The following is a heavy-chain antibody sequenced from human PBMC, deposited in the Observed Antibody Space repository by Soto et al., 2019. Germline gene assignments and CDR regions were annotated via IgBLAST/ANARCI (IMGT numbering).Heavy chain of an antibody. CDR2: ISSSGSTI. D-gene: IGHD4-17*01. Sequence: ESGGGLVKPGGSLRLSCAASGFTFSDYYMSWIRQAPGKGLEWVSYISSSGSTIYYADSVKGRFTISRDNAKNSLYLQMNSLRAEDTAVYYCARASIVTTVTDYYYYGMDVWGQGTTVTVSS. J-gene: IGHJ6*02. CDR3: ARASIVTTVTDYYYYGMDV. V-gene: IGHV3-11*01. CDR1: GFTFSDYY.